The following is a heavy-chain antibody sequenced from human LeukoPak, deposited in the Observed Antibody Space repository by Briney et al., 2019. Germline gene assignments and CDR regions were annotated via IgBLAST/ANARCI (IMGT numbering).Heavy chain of an antibody. CDR1: RFTFSHYV. CDR2: IWNDGSSQ. D-gene: IGHD4-11*01. V-gene: IGHV3-33*06. Sequence: PGKSLTLSCVASRFTFSHYVMHWVRQAPGKGLEWVAVIWNDGSSQYYADSVKGRFTISRDNSQNTVYLQMNSLRADDTAVYYCAKDAQRGFDYSNSLEYWGQGTLVTVSS. J-gene: IGHJ4*02. CDR3: AKDAQRGFDYSNSLEY.